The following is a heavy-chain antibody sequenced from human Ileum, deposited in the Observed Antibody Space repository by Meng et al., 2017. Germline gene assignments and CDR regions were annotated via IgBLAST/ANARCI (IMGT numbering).Heavy chain of an antibody. CDR1: SGSFTNNNYY. J-gene: IGHJ4*02. D-gene: IGHD6-25*01. V-gene: IGHV4-39*01. Sequence: QLRLQESGPGLVKPSETLSLTCSGSSGSFTNNNYYWVWIRRPPGKGLEWIGSIYYGGSTYYNPSLKSRVTISVDTSTNQFSLKLSSVTAADTAIYYCVSERRRSYFFDYWGQGTLVTVSS. CDR3: VSERRRSYFFDY. CDR2: IYYGGST.